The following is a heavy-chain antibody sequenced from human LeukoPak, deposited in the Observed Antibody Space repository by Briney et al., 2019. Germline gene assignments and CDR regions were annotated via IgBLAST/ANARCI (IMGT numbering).Heavy chain of an antibody. CDR3: ARRYCSSTSCYFSNWFNP. CDR1: GFISSSYG. Sequence: GRSLRLSCAASGFISSSYGMHWVRQAPGKGLEWVAVIWYDGSNKYYADSVKGRFTISRDNSKNTLYLQMNSLRAEDTAVYYCARRYCSSTSCYFSNWFNPWGQGTLVTVSS. J-gene: IGHJ5*02. V-gene: IGHV3-33*01. D-gene: IGHD2-2*01. CDR2: IWYDGSNK.